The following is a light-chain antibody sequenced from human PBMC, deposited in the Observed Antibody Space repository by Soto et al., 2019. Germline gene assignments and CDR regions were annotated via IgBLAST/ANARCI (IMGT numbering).Light chain of an antibody. V-gene: IGKV3-20*01. CDR2: GAS. CDR3: QQYGSLPFT. Sequence: EIVLTQSPGTLSLSPGEGAALSCRASQRVTSSYLAWYQQKPGQAPSLLIYGASSRATGIPDRFSGSGSGTDFTLTISRLEPEDFAVYYCQQYGSLPFTFGPGTKVDIK. CDR1: QRVTSSY. J-gene: IGKJ3*01.